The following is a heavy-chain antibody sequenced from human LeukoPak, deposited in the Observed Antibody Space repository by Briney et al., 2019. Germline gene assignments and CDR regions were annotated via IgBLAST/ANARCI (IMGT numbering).Heavy chain of an antibody. J-gene: IGHJ4*02. Sequence: SQTLSLTCAISGDSVSSNSAAWNWISQSPPRGLEGLGRTYYRSKWYKDYAVSVKSRITINPNTSKTQFSLQLNSVTPEDTAIYYCARVVGGSPDYWGQGTLVTVSS. CDR1: GDSVSSNSAA. CDR2: TYYRSKWYK. D-gene: IGHD2-15*01. CDR3: ARVVGGSPDY. V-gene: IGHV6-1*01.